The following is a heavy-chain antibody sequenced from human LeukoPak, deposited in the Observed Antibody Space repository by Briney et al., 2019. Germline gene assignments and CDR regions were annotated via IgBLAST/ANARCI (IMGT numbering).Heavy chain of an antibody. D-gene: IGHD3-22*01. CDR1: GGSISSSSYY. CDR2: IYYSGST. CDR3: ARSTAWWDSSGYYYVPFDY. V-gene: IGHV4-61*05. Sequence: SETLSLTCTVSGGSISSSSYYWGWIRQPPGKGLEWIGYIYYSGSTNYNPSLKSRVTISVDTSKNQFSLKLSSVTAADTAVYYCARSTAWWDSSGYYYVPFDYWGQGTLVTVSS. J-gene: IGHJ4*02.